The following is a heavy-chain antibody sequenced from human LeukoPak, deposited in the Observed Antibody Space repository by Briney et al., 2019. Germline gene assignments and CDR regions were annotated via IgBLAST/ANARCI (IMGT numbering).Heavy chain of an antibody. Sequence: GESLKISCKGSGYSFTSYWIGWVRQMPGKGLEWMGRIDPTDSYTNYSPSFRGHVTISADKSISTAYLQWSSLKASDTAMYYCARLIVGGTDYFDYWGQGTLVTVSS. CDR2: IDPTDSYT. CDR3: ARLIVGGTDYFDY. CDR1: GYSFTSYW. D-gene: IGHD1-26*01. J-gene: IGHJ4*02. V-gene: IGHV5-10-1*01.